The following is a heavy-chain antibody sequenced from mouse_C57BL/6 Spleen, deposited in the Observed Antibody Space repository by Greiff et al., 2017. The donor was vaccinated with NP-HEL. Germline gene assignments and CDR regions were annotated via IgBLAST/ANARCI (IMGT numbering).Heavy chain of an antibody. CDR3: ARVRIYDGYYADY. J-gene: IGHJ2*01. Sequence: EVKLQESGPGLVKPSQSLSLTCSVTGYSITSGYYWNWIRQFPGNKLEWMGYISYDGSNNYNPSLKNRISITRDTSKNQFFLKLNSVTTEDTATYYCARVRIYDGYYADYWGQGTTLTVSS. CDR2: ISYDGSN. D-gene: IGHD2-3*01. V-gene: IGHV3-6*01. CDR1: GYSITSGYY.